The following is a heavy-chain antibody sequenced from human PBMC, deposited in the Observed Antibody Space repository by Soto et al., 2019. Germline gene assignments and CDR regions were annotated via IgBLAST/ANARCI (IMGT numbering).Heavy chain of an antibody. D-gene: IGHD2-2*01. CDR3: ARRPVVNLVPAANVYDY. CDR1: GGSFSGYY. J-gene: IGHJ4*02. Sequence: SETLSLTCAVYGGSFSGYYWSWIRQPPGKGLEWIGEINHSGSTNYNPSLKSRVTISVDTSKNQFSLKLSSVTAADTAVYYCARRPVVNLVPAANVYDYWGQGTLVTVS. CDR2: INHSGST. V-gene: IGHV4-34*01.